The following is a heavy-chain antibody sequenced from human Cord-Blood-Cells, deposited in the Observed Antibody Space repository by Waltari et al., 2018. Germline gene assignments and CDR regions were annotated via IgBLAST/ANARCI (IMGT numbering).Heavy chain of an antibody. V-gene: IGHV3-53*01. Sequence: EVQLVESGGGLIQPGGYLRLPCSASGFPFGGNYVSWVRQAPGKGLGWVSVIYSGGSTYYADSVKGRFTISRDNSKNTLYLQMNSLRAEDTAVYYCAREGHSSGWGFDYWGQGTLVTVSS. J-gene: IGHJ4*02. CDR3: AREGHSSGWGFDY. CDR2: IYSGGST. CDR1: GFPFGGNY. D-gene: IGHD6-19*01.